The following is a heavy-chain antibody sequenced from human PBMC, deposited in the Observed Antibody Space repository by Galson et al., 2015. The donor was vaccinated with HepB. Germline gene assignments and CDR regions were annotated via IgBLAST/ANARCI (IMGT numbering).Heavy chain of an antibody. J-gene: IGHJ5*01. CDR2: IWFDGSAT. CDR1: GFTFSRYG. V-gene: IGHV3-33*06. Sequence: SLRLSCAASGFTFSRYGMHWVRQAPGKGLEWVAAIWFDGSATFYRDSVKGRFSISRDDSKNILYLQMNSLRAEDAGLYFCAKGYGLFDSWAQGILVTVSS. D-gene: IGHD5-18*01. CDR3: AKGYGLFDS.